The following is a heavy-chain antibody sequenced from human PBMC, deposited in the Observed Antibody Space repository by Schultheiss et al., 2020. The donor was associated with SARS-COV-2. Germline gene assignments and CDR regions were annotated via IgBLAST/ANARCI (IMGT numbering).Heavy chain of an antibody. V-gene: IGHV3-23*01. CDR1: GFTFRSYA. CDR2: IRGSGGTT. J-gene: IGHJ6*02. CDR3: ARGDCDRWSGNSLYYYYGMDV. Sequence: GGSLRLSCAASGFTFRSYAMSWVRQGPGKGLEWVSAIRGSGGTTYYADSVKGRFTISRDNSNNTLYLQINSLRAEDTAVYYCARGDCDRWSGNSLYYYYGMDVWGRGTTVTVSS. D-gene: IGHD3-3*01.